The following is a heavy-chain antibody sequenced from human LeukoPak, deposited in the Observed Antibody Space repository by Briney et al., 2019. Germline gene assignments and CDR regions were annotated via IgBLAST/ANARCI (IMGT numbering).Heavy chain of an antibody. CDR3: ARDDCSGGSCYSDY. CDR2: IYYSGST. V-gene: IGHV4-31*03. CDR1: GGSISSGGYY. D-gene: IGHD2-15*01. J-gene: IGHJ4*02. Sequence: SETLSLTCTVSGGSISSGGYYWSWIRQHPGKGLEWIGYIYYSGSTYYNPSLKSRVTISVDTSKKQFSLKLSSVTAADTAVYYCARDDCSGGSCYSDYWGQGTLVTVSS.